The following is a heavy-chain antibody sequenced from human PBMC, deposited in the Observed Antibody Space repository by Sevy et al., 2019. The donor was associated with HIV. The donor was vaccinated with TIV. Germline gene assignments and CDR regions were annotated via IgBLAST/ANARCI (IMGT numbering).Heavy chain of an antibody. CDR1: GFTFGDYA. V-gene: IGHV3-49*04. CDR2: IRSKAYGGTT. D-gene: IGHD6-13*01. CDR3: TSGAAAGTDFDY. J-gene: IGHJ4*02. Sequence: GGSLRLSCTASGFTFGDYAMSWVRQAPGKGLEWVGFIRSKAYGGTTEYAASVKGRFTISRDDSKSIAYLQMNSLKTEDTAVYYCTSGAAAGTDFDYWGQGTLVTVSS.